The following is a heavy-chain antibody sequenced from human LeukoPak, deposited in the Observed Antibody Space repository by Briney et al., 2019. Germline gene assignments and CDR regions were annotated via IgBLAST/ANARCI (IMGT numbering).Heavy chain of an antibody. J-gene: IGHJ4*02. CDR2: INPNSGNT. D-gene: IGHD5-18*01. Sequence: APVKVSCKASGYTFTGYYMHWVRQAPGQGLEWMGWINPNSGNTGYAQKFQGRVTMTRNTSISTAYMELSSLRSEDTAVYYCARAYTRGYSYGTGGYWGQGSLVTVSS. CDR1: GYTFTGYY. CDR3: ARAYTRGYSYGTGGY. V-gene: IGHV1-8*02.